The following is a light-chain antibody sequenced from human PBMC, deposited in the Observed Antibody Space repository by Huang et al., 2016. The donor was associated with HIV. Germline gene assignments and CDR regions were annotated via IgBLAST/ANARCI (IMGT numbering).Light chain of an antibody. CDR1: QGIMSY. V-gene: IGKV1-39*01. J-gene: IGKJ2*01. CDR3: QQSYSTPYT. Sequence: DIQMTQSPSSLSASVGDRVTISCRASQGIMSYVSWYQQRQGRAPRLLISAASRLQGGVASRVSGTGSGTEFTLTISSLQHEDFATYYCQQSYSTPYTFGQGTKLEI. CDR2: AAS.